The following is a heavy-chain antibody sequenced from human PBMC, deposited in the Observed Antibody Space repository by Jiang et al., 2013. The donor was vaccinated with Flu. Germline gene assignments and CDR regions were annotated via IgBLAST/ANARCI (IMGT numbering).Heavy chain of an antibody. CDR1: GYTFTSYA. V-gene: IGHV1-3*01. J-gene: IGHJ6*04. CDR3: ARDSHIAVAGTIYYYYGMDV. D-gene: IGHD6-19*01. Sequence: GAEVKKPGASVKVSCKASGYTFTSYAMHWVRQAPGQRLEWMGWINAGNGNTKYSQKFQGRVTITRDTSASTAYMELSSLRSEDTAVYYCARDSHIAVAGTIYYYYGMDVWGKGTTVTVSS. CDR2: INAGNGNT.